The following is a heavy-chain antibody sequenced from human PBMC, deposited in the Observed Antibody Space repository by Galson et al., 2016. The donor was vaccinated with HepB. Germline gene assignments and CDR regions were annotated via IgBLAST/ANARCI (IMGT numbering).Heavy chain of an antibody. CDR3: ARDRGSGSFFLTH. D-gene: IGHD1-26*01. J-gene: IGHJ4*02. Sequence: SLRLSCAASGFTFRTYAMHWVRQTPGKGLEWVAVISYDGSNIFDADSVKGRFTVSRDNSKDTLYLQMNSLRPEDTAVYFCARDRGSGSFFLTHWGQGTLVTFSS. V-gene: IGHV3-30*04. CDR2: ISYDGSNI. CDR1: GFTFRTYA.